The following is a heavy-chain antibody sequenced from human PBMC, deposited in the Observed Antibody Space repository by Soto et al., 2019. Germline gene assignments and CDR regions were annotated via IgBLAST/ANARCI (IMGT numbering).Heavy chain of an antibody. Sequence: EVQLVQSGVEVKKTGESLKISCKTSGYRFVDYWIGWLRQMPGKGLEWMGIIFPADSKTRYSPSFQGQVTISADKSINTAYLQWSSLKASDTAIYYCGRYNSPTLAGNRFDPWGQGTLVTVAS. CDR1: GYRFVDYW. V-gene: IGHV5-51*01. CDR2: IFPADSKT. D-gene: IGHD6-19*01. J-gene: IGHJ5*02. CDR3: GRYNSPTLAGNRFDP.